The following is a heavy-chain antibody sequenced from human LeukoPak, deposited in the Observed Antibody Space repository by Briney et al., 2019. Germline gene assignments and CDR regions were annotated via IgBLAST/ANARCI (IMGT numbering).Heavy chain of an antibody. D-gene: IGHD3-22*01. CDR1: GYSFTSYW. CDR2: IYPGDSDT. Sequence: GESLKISCKGSGYSFTSYWIGWVRQMPGKGLEWTGIIYPGDSDTRYSPSFQGQVTISADKSISTAYLQWSSLKASDTAMYYCARTDYYDSSGYYLVAFDIWGQGTMVTVSS. J-gene: IGHJ3*02. V-gene: IGHV5-51*01. CDR3: ARTDYYDSSGYYLVAFDI.